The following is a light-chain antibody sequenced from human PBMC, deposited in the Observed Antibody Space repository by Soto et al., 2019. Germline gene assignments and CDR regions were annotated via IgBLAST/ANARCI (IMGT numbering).Light chain of an antibody. CDR2: DVS. CDR3: CSYAGSYTYV. V-gene: IGLV2-11*01. Sequence: QSVLTQPRSVSGSPGQSVTISCTGTSSDVGGYNHVSWYQQYPGKAPKLMIYDVSKRPSGVPDRFSGSKSGNTASLTISGLQAEEEADYYCCSYAGSYTYVFGTGTKVTVL. CDR1: SSDVGGYNH. J-gene: IGLJ1*01.